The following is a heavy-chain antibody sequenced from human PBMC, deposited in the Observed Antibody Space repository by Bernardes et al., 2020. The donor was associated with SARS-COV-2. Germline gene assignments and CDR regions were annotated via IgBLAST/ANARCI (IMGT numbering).Heavy chain of an antibody. CDR1: GGSISGSNYG. D-gene: IGHD3-10*01. CDR2: FYYSGHT. V-gene: IGHV4-39*01. Sequence: SETLSLTCTVSGGSISGSNYGWGWIRQPPGKGLEWIGTFYYSGHTYYNPSLKSRVTMSVDTYKNQFSLELRSVTAADTAVYYCWRPGVTMIRGPPRCLSYGMDVWGQGTTVTVSS. CDR3: WRPGVTMIRGPPRCLSYGMDV. J-gene: IGHJ6*02.